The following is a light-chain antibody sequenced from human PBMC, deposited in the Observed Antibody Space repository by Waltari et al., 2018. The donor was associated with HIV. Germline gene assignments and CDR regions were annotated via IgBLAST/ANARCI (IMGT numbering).Light chain of an antibody. CDR2: RDT. CDR1: SSNIGSNY. Sequence: QSVLTQPPSASGTPGQRVTISCSGSSSNIGSNYVYWYHHLPGTTPKLLIYRDTRRPSSVPDRFAGAKSGTSASLAISGLRSEDEADYYCAAWDDSLSPHVVFGAGTKLTVL. J-gene: IGLJ2*01. CDR3: AAWDDSLSPHVV. V-gene: IGLV1-47*01.